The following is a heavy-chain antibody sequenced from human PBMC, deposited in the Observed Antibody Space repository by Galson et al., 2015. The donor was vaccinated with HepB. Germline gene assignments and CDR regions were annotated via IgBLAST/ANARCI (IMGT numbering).Heavy chain of an antibody. CDR1: GDSVSSHSAA. J-gene: IGHJ6*02. Sequence: CAISGDSVSSHSAAWNWIRQSPSRGLEWLGRTYYRSKWYNDYAVSVKSRITINPDTSKNQFSLQLNSVTPADTAVYYCARGGVVVPAAISYYYYGMDVWGQGTTVTVSS. V-gene: IGHV6-1*01. CDR2: TYYRSKWYN. CDR3: ARGGVVVPAAISYYYYGMDV. D-gene: IGHD2-2*01.